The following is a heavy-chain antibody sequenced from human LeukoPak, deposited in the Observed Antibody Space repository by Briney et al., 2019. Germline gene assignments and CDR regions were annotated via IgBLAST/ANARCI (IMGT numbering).Heavy chain of an antibody. D-gene: IGHD5-18*01. CDR2: IYPSDSDT. Sequence: GESLKISCKGSGYSFTNYWIGWVRQMPGKGLEWMGIIYPSDSDTRYSPSFQGQVTISADKSISTACLQWSSLKASDTAMYYCARGYSYADFHYWGQGTLVTVSS. J-gene: IGHJ4*02. CDR3: ARGYSYADFHY. V-gene: IGHV5-51*01. CDR1: GYSFTNYW.